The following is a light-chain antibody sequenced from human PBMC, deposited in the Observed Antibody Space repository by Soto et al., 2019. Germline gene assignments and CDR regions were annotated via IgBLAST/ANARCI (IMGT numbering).Light chain of an antibody. CDR2: NNN. J-gene: IGLJ3*02. V-gene: IGLV1-40*01. CDR3: QSFDRSLSIWV. Sequence: QSVLTQPHSVSGAPGQRVIISCTGSRSNIGAGYAVHWYRRLPGSAPKLLISNNNNRPSGVPGRFSGSKSGTSASLAIAGLQAEDEADYYCQSFDRSLSIWVFGGGTKVTVL. CDR1: RSNIGAGYA.